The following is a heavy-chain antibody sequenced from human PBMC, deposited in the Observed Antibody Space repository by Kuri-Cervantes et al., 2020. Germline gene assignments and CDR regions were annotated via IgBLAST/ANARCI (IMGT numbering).Heavy chain of an antibody. CDR1: GFTFGDYA. Sequence: GESLKISCTASGFTFGDYAMSWFRQAPGKGLEWVGFIRSKAYGGTTEYAASVKGRFTISRDDSKSIAYLQMNSLKTEDTAVYYCTRDPSGSSTFDYYYYYGMDVWGQGTTVTVSS. V-gene: IGHV3-49*03. CDR2: IRSKAYGGTT. J-gene: IGHJ6*02. CDR3: TRDPSGSSTFDYYYYYGMDV. D-gene: IGHD1-26*01.